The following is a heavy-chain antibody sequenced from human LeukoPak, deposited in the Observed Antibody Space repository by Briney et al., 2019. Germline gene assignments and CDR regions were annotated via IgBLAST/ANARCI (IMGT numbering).Heavy chain of an antibody. CDR3: ARKASKRFGMIRDYFDY. J-gene: IGHJ4*02. D-gene: IGHD3-16*01. Sequence: SETLSLTCTVSGGSISSGGYYWSWLRQHPGKGLEWIGYIYYSGSTYYNPSLKSRVTISVDTSKNQFSLKLSSVTAADTAVYYCARKASKRFGMIRDYFDYWGQGTLVTVSS. CDR2: IYYSGST. V-gene: IGHV4-31*03. CDR1: GGSISSGGYY.